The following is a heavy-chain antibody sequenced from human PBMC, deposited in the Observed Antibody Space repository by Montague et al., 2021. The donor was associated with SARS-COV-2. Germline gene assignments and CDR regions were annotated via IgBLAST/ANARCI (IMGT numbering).Heavy chain of an antibody. Sequence: SETLSLTCTVSGGSISSPDYYWGWIRQSPGKGLEWIGSISYAGRTYYNPSLRSRVSFSMDTSKNHFSLSLNSVTAADTAVYFCARQLPLYCSTNKCYPYYFDVWGQGALVTVSS. J-gene: IGHJ4*02. CDR3: ARQLPLYCSTNKCYPYYFDV. CDR2: ISYAGRT. CDR1: GGSISSPDYY. V-gene: IGHV4-39*01. D-gene: IGHD2-2*01.